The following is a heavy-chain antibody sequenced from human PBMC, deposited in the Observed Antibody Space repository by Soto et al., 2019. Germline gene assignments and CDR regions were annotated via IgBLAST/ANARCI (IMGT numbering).Heavy chain of an antibody. J-gene: IGHJ4*02. V-gene: IGHV4-4*02. Sequence: QVQLQESGPGLVKPSGTLSLTCAVSGGSISSSNWWSWVRQPPGKGLQWIGEIYHSGSNNYITSLKRRVTISVDTYRNQFSLKLSSVTAADTAVYYCARRWGEGRVDYWGQGTLVTVSS. CDR3: ARRWGEGRVDY. CDR2: IYHSGSN. D-gene: IGHD3-10*01. CDR1: GGSISSSNW.